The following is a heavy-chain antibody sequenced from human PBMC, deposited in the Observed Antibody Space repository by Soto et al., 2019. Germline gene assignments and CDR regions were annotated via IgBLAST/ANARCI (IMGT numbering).Heavy chain of an antibody. Sequence: EVQLVESGGGLVQPGGSLRLSCAASGFTFSSYSMNWVRQAPGKGLEWVSYISSSSSTIYYADSVKGRFTISRDNAKNSLYLQMNSLRAEDTAGYYRARSGWGYVFDHWGQGTLVTVSS. J-gene: IGHJ4*02. CDR2: ISSSSSTI. CDR1: GFTFSSYS. D-gene: IGHD5-12*01. CDR3: ARSGWGYVFDH. V-gene: IGHV3-48*01.